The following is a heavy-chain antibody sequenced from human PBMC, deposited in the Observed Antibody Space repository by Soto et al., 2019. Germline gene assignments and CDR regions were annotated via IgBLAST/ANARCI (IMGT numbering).Heavy chain of an antibody. CDR1: GFTFSSYG. D-gene: IGHD4-17*01. Sequence: VQLVESGGGVVQPGRSLRLSCAASGFTFSSYGMHWVRQAPGKGLEWVAVISYDGSNKYYADSVKGRFTISRDNSKNTLYLQMNSLRAEDTAVYYCAKERTVTTYWYFDLWGRGTLVTVSS. CDR2: ISYDGSNK. J-gene: IGHJ2*01. V-gene: IGHV3-30*18. CDR3: AKERTVTTYWYFDL.